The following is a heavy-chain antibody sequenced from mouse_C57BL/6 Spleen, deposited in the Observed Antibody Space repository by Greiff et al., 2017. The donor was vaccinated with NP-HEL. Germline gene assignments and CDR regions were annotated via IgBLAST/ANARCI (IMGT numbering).Heavy chain of an antibody. CDR1: GYTFTSYW. Sequence: VQLQQPGAELVMPGASVKLSCKASGYTFTSYWMHWVKQRPGQGLEWIGEIDPSDSYTNYNQKFKGKSTLTVDKSSSTAYMQLSSLTSEDSAVYYCARRTLVLGGFLDYWGQGTTLTVSS. CDR3: ARRTLVLGGFLDY. V-gene: IGHV1-69*01. D-gene: IGHD2-1*01. J-gene: IGHJ2*01. CDR2: IDPSDSYT.